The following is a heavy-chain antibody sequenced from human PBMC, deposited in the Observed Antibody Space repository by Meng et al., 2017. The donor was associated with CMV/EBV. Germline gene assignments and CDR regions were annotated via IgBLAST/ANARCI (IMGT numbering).Heavy chain of an antibody. D-gene: IGHD3-22*01. Sequence: VQLVQSGAEVKKPGSSGKVSCKASAGTFSSYAISWVRQAPGQGLEWMGGIIPIFGTANYAQKFQGRVTITADESTSTAYMELSSLRSEDTAVYYCARIYDSSGYYNYYFDYWGQGTLVTVSS. V-gene: IGHV1-69*12. CDR2: IIPIFGTA. CDR1: AGTFSSYA. CDR3: ARIYDSSGYYNYYFDY. J-gene: IGHJ4*02.